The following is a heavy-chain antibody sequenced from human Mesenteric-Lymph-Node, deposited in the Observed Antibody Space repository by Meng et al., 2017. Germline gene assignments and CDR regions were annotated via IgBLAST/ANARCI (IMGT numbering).Heavy chain of an antibody. V-gene: IGHV4-39*07. CDR2: IYYSGST. CDR1: GGSISSSSYY. Sequence: SETLSLTCTVSGGSISSSSYYWGWIRQPPGKGLEWIGSIYYSGSTYYNPSLKSRVTISVDTSKNQFSLKLSSVTAADTAVYYCAGDFGILREQQLVRRAFDIWGQGTMVTVSS. D-gene: IGHD6-13*01. CDR3: AGDFGILREQQLVRRAFDI. J-gene: IGHJ3*02.